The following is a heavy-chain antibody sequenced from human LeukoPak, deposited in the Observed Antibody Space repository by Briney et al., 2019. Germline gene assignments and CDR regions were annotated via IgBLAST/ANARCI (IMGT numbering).Heavy chain of an antibody. CDR3: ARGPWSGYRNPYHWFDP. D-gene: IGHD5-12*01. Sequence: WASVKVSCKASGYTFTGYYMHWVRQAPGQGLEWMGWINPNSGGTNYAQKFQGRVTMTRDTSISTAYMEPSRLRSDDTAVYYCARGPWSGYRNPYHWFDPWGQGTLVTVSS. CDR1: GYTFTGYY. V-gene: IGHV1-2*02. CDR2: INPNSGGT. J-gene: IGHJ5*02.